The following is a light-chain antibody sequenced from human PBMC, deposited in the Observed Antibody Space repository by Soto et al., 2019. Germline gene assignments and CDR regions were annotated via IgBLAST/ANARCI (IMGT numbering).Light chain of an antibody. Sequence: DIFLTQARSTGCLSSEELATLSCRVSQSVSSSYLAWYQQKPGQAPRLLIYGASSRATGIPDRFSGSGSGTDFTLTISRLEPEDFAVYYCQQYGSSPLTFGGGTKVDIK. CDR1: QSVSSSY. J-gene: IGKJ4*01. CDR2: GAS. CDR3: QQYGSSPLT. V-gene: IGKV3-20*01.